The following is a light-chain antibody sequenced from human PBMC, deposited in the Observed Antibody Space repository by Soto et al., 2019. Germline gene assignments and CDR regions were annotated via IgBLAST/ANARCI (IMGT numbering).Light chain of an antibody. Sequence: IVLTQSPGTLSLSPGERATLSCRASQSVSSNYFAWYQQKPGQAPRLLIYGASTRATGIPARFSGSGSGTEFTLTISSLQSEDFAVYYCQQYNNWPFTFGGGTKVDIK. V-gene: IGKV3-15*01. J-gene: IGKJ4*01. CDR3: QQYNNWPFT. CDR1: QSVSSN. CDR2: GAS.